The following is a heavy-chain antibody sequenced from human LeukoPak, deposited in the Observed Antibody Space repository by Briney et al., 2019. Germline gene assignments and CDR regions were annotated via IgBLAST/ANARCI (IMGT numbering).Heavy chain of an antibody. CDR1: GFTFSNAW. D-gene: IGHD3-16*01. CDR2: IKSKTDGGTT. Sequence: GGSLRLSCAASGFTFSNAWMSWVRQAPGKGLEWVGRIKSKTDGGTTDYAAPVKGRFTISRDDSKNTLYLQMNSLKTEDTAVYYCTTDRSYDYVWGSYYYFDYWGQGTLVTVSS. V-gene: IGHV3-15*01. CDR3: TTDRSYDYVWGSYYYFDY. J-gene: IGHJ4*02.